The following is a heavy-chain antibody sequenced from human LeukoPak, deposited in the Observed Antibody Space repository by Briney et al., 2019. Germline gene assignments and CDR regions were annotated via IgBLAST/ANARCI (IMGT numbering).Heavy chain of an antibody. J-gene: IGHJ6*03. CDR3: ARETRYDFWSGYFVNPMDV. Sequence: KPSETLSLTCAVYGGSFSGYYWSWIRQPTGKGLEWIGEINHSGSTNYNPSLKSRVTISVDTSKNQFSLKLSSVTAADTAVYYCARETRYDFWSGYFVNPMDVWGKGTTVTVSS. CDR2: INHSGST. V-gene: IGHV4-34*01. D-gene: IGHD3-3*01. CDR1: GGSFSGYY.